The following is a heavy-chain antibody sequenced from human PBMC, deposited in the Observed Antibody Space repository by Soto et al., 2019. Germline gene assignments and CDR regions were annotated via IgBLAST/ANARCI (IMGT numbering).Heavy chain of an antibody. Sequence: GESLKISCKGSGYSFTSYWIGWVRQMPGKGLEWMGIIYPGDSDTRYSPSFQGQVTIPADKSISTAYLQWSSLKASDTAMYYCASTGRVAATRGYYYGMDVWGQGTTVTVSS. D-gene: IGHD2-15*01. CDR3: ASTGRVAATRGYYYGMDV. V-gene: IGHV5-51*01. CDR1: GYSFTSYW. CDR2: IYPGDSDT. J-gene: IGHJ6*02.